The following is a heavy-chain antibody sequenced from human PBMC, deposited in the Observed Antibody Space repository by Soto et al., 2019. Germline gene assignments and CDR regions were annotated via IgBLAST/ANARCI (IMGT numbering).Heavy chain of an antibody. CDR3: AISQDRGGRTTFIY. CDR1: GFTFDDNA. Sequence: GGSLRLSCAVSGFTFDDNAMHWVRQAPEKGLEWVSGINWKSDVGYADSVKGRFTISRDNAENSLYPQMNSLRAEDTALYYCAISQDRGGRTTFIYWGQGTQVTVSS. CDR2: INWKSDV. D-gene: IGHD3-16*01. J-gene: IGHJ4*02. V-gene: IGHV3-9*01.